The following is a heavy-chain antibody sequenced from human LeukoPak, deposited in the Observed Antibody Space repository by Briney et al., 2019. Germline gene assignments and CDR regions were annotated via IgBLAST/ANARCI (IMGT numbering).Heavy chain of an antibody. V-gene: IGHV1-46*01. D-gene: IGHD1-26*01. J-gene: IGHJ4*02. CDR3: ARDGRATRSLFY. Sequence: ASVKVSCKASGYTFTSYYMYRVRQAPGQGLEWMGIINPSGGSTSYAQKFQGRVTMTRDTSTSTVYMELSSLRSEDTAVYYCARDGRATRSLFYWGQGTLVTVSS. CDR1: GYTFTSYY. CDR2: INPSGGST.